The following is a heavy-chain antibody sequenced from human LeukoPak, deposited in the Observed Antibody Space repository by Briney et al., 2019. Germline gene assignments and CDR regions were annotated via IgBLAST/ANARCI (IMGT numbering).Heavy chain of an antibody. CDR1: GYTFTSYD. J-gene: IGHJ4*02. CDR2: MNPNSGNT. V-gene: IGHV1-8*01. D-gene: IGHD1-26*01. CDR3: ARSSVGARRRIDY. Sequence: ASVTVSCKASGYTFTSYDINWVRQAPGQGLEWMGWMNPNSGNTGYAQKFQGRVTMTRSTSINTAYIELNSLTSEDTAVYYCARSSVGARRRIDYWGQGSLVTVSS.